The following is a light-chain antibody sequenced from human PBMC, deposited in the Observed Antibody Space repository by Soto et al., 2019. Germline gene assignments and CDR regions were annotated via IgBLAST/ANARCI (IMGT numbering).Light chain of an antibody. CDR2: SNN. J-gene: IGLJ1*01. Sequence: QSVLTQPPSASGTPGQRVTISCSGSSSNIGSNTVNWYQQLPGTAPKLLIYSNNQRPSGVPDRFSGSKSGTSASLAISGLQSEDEADYYCAAWDDSLGYAFGTGTKLTVL. V-gene: IGLV1-44*01. CDR3: AAWDDSLGYA. CDR1: SSNIGSNT.